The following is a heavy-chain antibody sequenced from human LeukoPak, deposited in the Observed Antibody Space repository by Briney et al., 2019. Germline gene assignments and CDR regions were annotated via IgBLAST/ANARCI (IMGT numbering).Heavy chain of an antibody. CDR2: ISAYNGDT. V-gene: IGHV1-18*01. J-gene: IGHJ4*02. CDR1: GYTFSTYP. D-gene: IGHD5-12*01. Sequence: ASVKVSCKASGYTFSTYPMNWVRQAPGQGLEWMGWISAYNGDTQYPKKFQGRVTMTRDTSTNTAYMELRSLRSDDTAVYYCARDLNSWLKTDSWGQGTLVTVS. CDR3: ARDLNSWLKTDS.